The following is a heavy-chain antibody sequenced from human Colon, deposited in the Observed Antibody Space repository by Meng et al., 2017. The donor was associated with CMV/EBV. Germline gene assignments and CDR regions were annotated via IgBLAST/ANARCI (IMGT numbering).Heavy chain of an antibody. CDR3: ARAVTTVTTWFDP. J-gene: IGHJ5*02. CDR1: GFTFRAYS. CDR2: ISSGGDYI. Sequence: ASGFTFRAYSLNWVRQAPGKGLEWVASISSGGDYIYYADSVKGRFTISRDNAKNSLYLQMNSLRADDTAVYYCARAVTTVTTWFDPWGQGTLVTVSS. V-gene: IGHV3-21*01. D-gene: IGHD4-17*01.